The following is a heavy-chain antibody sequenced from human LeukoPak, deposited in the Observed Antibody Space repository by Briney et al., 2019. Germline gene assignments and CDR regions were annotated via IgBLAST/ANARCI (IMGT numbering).Heavy chain of an antibody. CDR2: INHSGST. Sequence: SETLSLICAVYGGSFSGYYWSWIRQPPGKGLEWIGEINHSGSTNYNPSLKSRVTISVDTSKNQFSLKLSSVTAADTAVYYCARTTEAHSWRTRYYDYYMDVWGKGTTVTVSS. J-gene: IGHJ6*03. CDR3: ARTTEAHSWRTRYYDYYMDV. V-gene: IGHV4-34*01. D-gene: IGHD6-13*01. CDR1: GGSFSGYY.